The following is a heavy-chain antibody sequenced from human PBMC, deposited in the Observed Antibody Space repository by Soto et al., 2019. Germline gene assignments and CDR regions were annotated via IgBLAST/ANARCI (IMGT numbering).Heavy chain of an antibody. CDR2: MNPNSGNT. CDR1: GDTFTNYD. Sequence: QVQLVQSGAEVKKPGASVKVSCKASGDTFTNYDINWVRQATGQGLEWMGWMNPNSGNTGYAQKFQGRVTITINTSISTAYMELSSLRSEYTALYYCARGRNGMDVWGQGTTVTVSS. V-gene: IGHV1-8*01. J-gene: IGHJ6*02. CDR3: ARGRNGMDV.